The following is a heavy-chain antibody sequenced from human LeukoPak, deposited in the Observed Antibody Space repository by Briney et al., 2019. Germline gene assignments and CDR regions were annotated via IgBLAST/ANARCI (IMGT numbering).Heavy chain of an antibody. CDR3: ARCGDGLPCDFDY. CDR1: GFTVSSNY. Sequence: GGSLRLSCAASGFTVSSNYMSWVRQAPGKGLEWVSAISGSGGSTFYADSVKGRFTISRDNSKNTLYLQMNSLRAEDTAVYYCARCGDGLPCDFDYWGQGTLVTASS. J-gene: IGHJ4*02. D-gene: IGHD3-10*01. CDR2: ISGSGGST. V-gene: IGHV3-23*01.